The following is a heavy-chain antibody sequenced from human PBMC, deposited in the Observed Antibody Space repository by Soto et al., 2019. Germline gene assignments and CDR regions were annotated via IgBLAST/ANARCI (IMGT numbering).Heavy chain of an antibody. V-gene: IGHV4-61*01. CDR1: GDSVGSASYY. Sequence: SETLSLTCTVSGDSVGSASYYWTWIRQPPGEGLEWIGYISATGSTNYNPSLNSRLTISVDTSKNQFSLKLSSVTAADTGVYYCARDIRGYSRAFDYWGQGTLVTVSS. J-gene: IGHJ4*02. D-gene: IGHD5-18*01. CDR2: ISATGST. CDR3: ARDIRGYSRAFDY.